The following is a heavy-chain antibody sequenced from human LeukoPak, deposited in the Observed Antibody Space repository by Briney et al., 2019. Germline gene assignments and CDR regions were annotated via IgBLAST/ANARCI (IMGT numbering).Heavy chain of an antibody. J-gene: IGHJ4*02. D-gene: IGHD6-13*01. V-gene: IGHV3-23*01. CDR3: AKDTGVVAAGASAFDY. Sequence: GGSLRLSCAASGFTFSSYAMSWVRQAPGKGLEWVSAISGSGGSTYYADSVKGRFTISRDKPKNTLYLQMSSLSPEDTAVYYCAKDTGVVAAGASAFDYWGQGTLVTVSS. CDR2: ISGSGGST. CDR1: GFTFSSYA.